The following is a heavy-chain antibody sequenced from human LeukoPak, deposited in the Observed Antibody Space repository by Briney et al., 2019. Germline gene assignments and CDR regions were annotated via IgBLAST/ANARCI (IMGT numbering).Heavy chain of an antibody. CDR2: TYFRSKWSF. D-gene: IGHD2-21*02. CDR3: AREVDLLLVTAVNFDS. V-gene: IGHV6-1*01. CDR1: GDSVSSDSVA. Sequence: SQTLSRTCGISGDSVSSDSVAWNWIRQSPSRCLEWLGRTYFRSKWSFDYAVAVESRIFITPNTSKNHFSLHLNSVTPDDTAVYYCAREVDLLLVTAVNFDSWGQGTLVTVSS. J-gene: IGHJ4*02.